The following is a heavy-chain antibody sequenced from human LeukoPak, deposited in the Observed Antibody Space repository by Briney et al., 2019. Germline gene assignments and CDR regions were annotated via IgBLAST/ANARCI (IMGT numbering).Heavy chain of an antibody. CDR2: ISPTGSTT. CDR3: ARGPNSNWSGLDF. J-gene: IGHJ4*02. CDR1: GFSFRGHW. D-gene: IGHD6-6*01. Sequence: GGSLRLSCTASGFSFRGHWMHWARQLPGKGLVWVSRISPTGSTTSYADSVKGRFTVSRDNAKNTLYLQVNNLRAEDTAVYYCARGPNSNWSGLDFWGQGTLLTVSS. V-gene: IGHV3-74*01.